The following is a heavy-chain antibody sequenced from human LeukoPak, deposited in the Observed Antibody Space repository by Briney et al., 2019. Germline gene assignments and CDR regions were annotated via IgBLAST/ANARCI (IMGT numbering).Heavy chain of an antibody. CDR2: IYYSGST. D-gene: IGHD6-13*01. J-gene: IGHJ5*02. Sequence: SETLSLTCTVSGGSISSYYWSWIRQPPGKGLEWIGYIYYSGSTNYNPSLKSRVTISVDTSKTQFSLKLSSVTAADTAVYYCARRYTSSWYSNWFDPWGQGTLVTVSS. V-gene: IGHV4-59*08. CDR1: GGSISSYY. CDR3: ARRYTSSWYSNWFDP.